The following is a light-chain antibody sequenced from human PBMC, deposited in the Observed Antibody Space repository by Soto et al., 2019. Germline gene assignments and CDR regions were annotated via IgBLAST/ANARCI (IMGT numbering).Light chain of an antibody. CDR1: QSVSSSY. J-gene: IGKJ4*01. CDR3: QQYGSSPPVT. V-gene: IGKV3-20*01. CDR2: GAS. Sequence: EIVLTQSPGTLSLSPGEKATLSCRASQSVSSSYLAWYQQKPGQAPSLLIYGASSRATGIPDRCSGSGSGTDFTLTISRLEPEDFAVYYCQQYGSSPPVTFGGGTKVEIK.